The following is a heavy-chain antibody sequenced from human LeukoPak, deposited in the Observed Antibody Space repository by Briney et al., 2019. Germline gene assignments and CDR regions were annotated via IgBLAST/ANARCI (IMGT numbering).Heavy chain of an antibody. Sequence: SETLSLTCTVSGYSISSGYYWCWLRPPRGRGLGRVGTNYHSGSTYYKPSLKSRITISVDTSKTQFSLKLSSVTAADTAVYYCARSPRRVTATIYFDYWGQGTLVTASS. CDR1: GYSISSGYY. D-gene: IGHD2-21*02. V-gene: IGHV4-38-2*02. CDR3: ARSPRRVTATIYFDY. CDR2: NYHSGST. J-gene: IGHJ4*02.